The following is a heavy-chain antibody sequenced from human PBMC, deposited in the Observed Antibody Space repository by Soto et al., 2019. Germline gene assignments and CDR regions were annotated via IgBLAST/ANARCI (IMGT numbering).Heavy chain of an antibody. D-gene: IGHD3-10*01. Sequence: SETLSLTCTVSGGSISSGGYYWSWIRQHPGKGLEWIGYIYYSGSTYYNPSLKSRVTISVDTSKNQFSLKLSSVTAADTAVYYCARDFYGSFDYWGQGTLVTVSS. J-gene: IGHJ4*02. V-gene: IGHV4-31*03. CDR3: ARDFYGSFDY. CDR2: IYYSGST. CDR1: GGSISSGGYY.